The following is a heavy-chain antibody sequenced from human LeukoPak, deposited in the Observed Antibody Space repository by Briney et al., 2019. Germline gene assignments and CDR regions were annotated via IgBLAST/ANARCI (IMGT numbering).Heavy chain of an antibody. J-gene: IGHJ6*02. Sequence: GGSLRLSCVASGFTFSSYWMNWVRQAPGNGLEWVANIKQDGSEIYYVDSVKGRFTISRDNAKNSLYLQMNSLRAEDTAVYHCARDRGWFAMDVWGQGTTVTVSS. V-gene: IGHV3-7*01. CDR2: IKQDGSEI. CDR3: ARDRGWFAMDV. CDR1: GFTFSSYW. D-gene: IGHD3-10*01.